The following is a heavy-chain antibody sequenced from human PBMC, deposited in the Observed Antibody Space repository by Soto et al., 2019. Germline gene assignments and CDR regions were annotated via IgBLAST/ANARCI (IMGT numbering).Heavy chain of an antibody. V-gene: IGHV3-23*01. CDR3: ARELTTVGAFFDY. D-gene: IGHD4-4*01. Sequence: PGGSLRLSCAASGLTFCSYAMSWVPQVPGKGLEWVSTISDTGDSTYHADSVKGRFTISRDNAKNSLYLQMNSLRAEDTAVYYCARELTTVGAFFDYWGQGTLVTVSS. J-gene: IGHJ4*02. CDR1: GLTFCSYA. CDR2: ISDTGDST.